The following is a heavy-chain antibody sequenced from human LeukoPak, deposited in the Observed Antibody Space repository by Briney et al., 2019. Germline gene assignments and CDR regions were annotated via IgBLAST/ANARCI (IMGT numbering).Heavy chain of an antibody. Sequence: SETLSLTCTVSGGSISSGSHYWSWIRQPAGKGLEWIGRIYTSGSTNYNPSLKSRVTISVDTSKNQFSLKLSSVTAADTAVYFRARGSSVGFVVVTADYFDYWGQGTLVTVSS. V-gene: IGHV4-61*02. CDR2: IYTSGST. J-gene: IGHJ4*02. CDR3: ARGSSVGFVVVTADYFDY. CDR1: GGSISSGSHY. D-gene: IGHD2-21*02.